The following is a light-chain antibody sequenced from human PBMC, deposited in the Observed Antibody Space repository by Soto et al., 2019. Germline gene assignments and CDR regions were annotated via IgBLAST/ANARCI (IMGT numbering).Light chain of an antibody. J-gene: IGLJ1*01. Sequence: QSALTQPRSVSGSPGQSVTISCTGTSSDVGGYDHVSWYQQQHPGKAPKLMIFDVTKRPSGVPDRFSGSKSGNTASLSISGLQAEDEADYNCYSYAGRSYVFVTGTKVTVL. CDR2: DVT. CDR1: SSDVGGYDH. CDR3: YSYAGRSYV. V-gene: IGLV2-11*01.